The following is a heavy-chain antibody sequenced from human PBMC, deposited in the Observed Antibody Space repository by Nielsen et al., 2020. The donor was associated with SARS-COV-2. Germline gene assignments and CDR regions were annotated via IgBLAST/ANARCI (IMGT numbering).Heavy chain of an antibody. J-gene: IGHJ4*02. CDR1: GFTFSSHA. D-gene: IGHD3-16*02. Sequence: GGSLRLSCATSGFTFSSHALHWVRQAPGKGLQWMAIISYDGTEHYADSVKGRFTISRDNSKNRLYLQMNSLRAEDTAVYYCAKDSDRSPVYYLDYWGQGTLVTVSS. CDR3: AKDSDRSPVYYLDY. V-gene: IGHV3-30*04. CDR2: ISYDGTE.